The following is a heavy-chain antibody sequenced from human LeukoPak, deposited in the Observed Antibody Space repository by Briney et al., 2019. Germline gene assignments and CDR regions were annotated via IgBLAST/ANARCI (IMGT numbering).Heavy chain of an antibody. D-gene: IGHD3-22*01. J-gene: IGHJ4*02. Sequence: PSETLSLTCTVSGGSIGSYYWSWIRQPPGKGLEWIGYIYDSGSTNYNPSLKSRVTISVDTSKNQFSLKLSSVTAADTAVYYCACLTTADAFDIWGQGTLVTVSS. CDR1: GGSIGSYY. CDR3: ACLTTADAFDI. V-gene: IGHV4-59*01. CDR2: IYDSGST.